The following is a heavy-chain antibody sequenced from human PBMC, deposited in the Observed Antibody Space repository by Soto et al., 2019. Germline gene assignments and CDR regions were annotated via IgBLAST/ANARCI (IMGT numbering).Heavy chain of an antibody. CDR1: GGSISRYF. V-gene: IGHV4-59*01. CDR3: ARPSLRYSGRPQAAFDI. Sequence: VSGGSISRYFWCWIRSPPGKALEWIGYLYYSGPPKYKHSLKTRVTISVDKSTKQFSLKLSSVTAADTAVYYCARPSLRYSGRPQAAFDIWGQWSMVT. CDR2: LYYSGPP. D-gene: IGHD1-26*01. J-gene: IGHJ3*02.